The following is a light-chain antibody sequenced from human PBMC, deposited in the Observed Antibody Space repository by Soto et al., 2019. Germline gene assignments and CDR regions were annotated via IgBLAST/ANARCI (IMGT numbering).Light chain of an antibody. V-gene: IGKV4-1*01. CDR2: WAS. CDR1: QSVLYSSNNKNY. CDR3: QQLNSYPWT. Sequence: DIVMTQSPDSLAVSLGERATINCKSSQSVLYSSNNKNYLAWYQQKPGQPPKLLIYWASTRESGVPDRFSGSGSGTDFTLTISSLQPEDFATYYCQQLNSYPWTFGQGTKVEIK. J-gene: IGKJ1*01.